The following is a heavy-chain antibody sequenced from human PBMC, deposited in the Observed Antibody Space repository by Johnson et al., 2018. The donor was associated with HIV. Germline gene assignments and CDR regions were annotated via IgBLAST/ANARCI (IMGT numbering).Heavy chain of an antibody. V-gene: IGHV3-30*04. CDR2: ISYDGSNR. J-gene: IGHJ3*02. D-gene: IGHD3-16*01. CDR3: AGEFGDLRACGI. Sequence: QVQLVESGGGVVQPGRSLRLSCAASGFTFSSYPMHWVRQAPGKGLEWVAVISYDGSNRYYADSVKGRFTISRDNSKNTLYLQMNSLRAEDTAVYDCAGEFGDLRACGIWGQGAMGTVAS. CDR1: GFTFSSYP.